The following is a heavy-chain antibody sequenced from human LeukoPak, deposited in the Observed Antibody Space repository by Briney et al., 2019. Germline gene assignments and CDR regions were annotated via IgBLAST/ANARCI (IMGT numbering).Heavy chain of an antibody. Sequence: GVSLRLSCTASGFTFSLYWMTWVRQAPEKGLEWVANIKEDASEKDYVDSVKGRFTISRDNGKNSLYLQMNSLRGEDTAVYYCARLNWNYADYWGQGTLVTVSS. V-gene: IGHV3-7*01. J-gene: IGHJ4*02. CDR2: IKEDASEK. D-gene: IGHD3-3*01. CDR1: GFTFSLYW. CDR3: ARLNWNYADY.